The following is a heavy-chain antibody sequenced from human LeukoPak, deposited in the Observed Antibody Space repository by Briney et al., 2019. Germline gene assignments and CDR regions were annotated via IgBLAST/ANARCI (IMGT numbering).Heavy chain of an antibody. V-gene: IGHV4-34*01. CDR2: INHSGST. J-gene: IGHJ5*02. Sequence: ASETLSLTCAVYGGSFSGYYWSWIRQRPGKGLEWIGEINHSGSTNYNPSLKSRVTISVDTSKNQFSLKLSSVTAADTAVYYCARASSPNNWFDPWGQGTLVTVSS. CDR1: GGSFSGYY. CDR3: ARASSPNNWFDP.